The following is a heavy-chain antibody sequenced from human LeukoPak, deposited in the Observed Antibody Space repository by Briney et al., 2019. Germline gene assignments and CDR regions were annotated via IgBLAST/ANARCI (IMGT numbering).Heavy chain of an antibody. J-gene: IGHJ4*02. CDR2: IIPIFGTA. Sequence: ASVKVSXKASGGTFSSYAISWVRQAPGQGLEWMGGIIPIFGTANYAQKFQGRVTITADESTSTAYMELSSLRSEDTAVHYCARDGQQLTSIDYWGQGTLVTVSS. CDR3: ARDGQQLTSIDY. CDR1: GGTFSSYA. D-gene: IGHD6-13*01. V-gene: IGHV1-69*13.